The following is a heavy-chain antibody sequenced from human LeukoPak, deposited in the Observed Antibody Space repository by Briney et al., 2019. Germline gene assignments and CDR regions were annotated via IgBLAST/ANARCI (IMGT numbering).Heavy chain of an antibody. D-gene: IGHD3-3*01. CDR2: FDPEDGET. CDR1: GYTLTELS. J-gene: IGHJ4*02. CDR3: ATGVGSDYDFWSGYSHYLDY. Sequence: ASVKVSCKVSGYTLTELSMHWVRQAPGKGLEWMGGFDPEDGETIYAQKFQGRVTMTEDTSTDTAYMELSSLRSEDTAVYYCATGVGSDYDFWSGYSHYLDYWGQGTLVTVSS. V-gene: IGHV1-24*01.